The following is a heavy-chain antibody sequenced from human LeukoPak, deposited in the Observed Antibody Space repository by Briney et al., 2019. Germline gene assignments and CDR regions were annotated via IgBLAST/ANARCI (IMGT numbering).Heavy chain of an antibody. Sequence: GGSLRLSCAASGFTFSSYCMHWVRPAPGKGLEWVAVISYDGSNKYYADSVKGRFTISRDNSKNTLYLQMNSLRAEDTAVYYCAKKEVAYDYWGQGTLVTVSS. V-gene: IGHV3-30*18. CDR2: ISYDGSNK. CDR1: GFTFSSYC. D-gene: IGHD5-12*01. J-gene: IGHJ4*02. CDR3: AKKEVAYDY.